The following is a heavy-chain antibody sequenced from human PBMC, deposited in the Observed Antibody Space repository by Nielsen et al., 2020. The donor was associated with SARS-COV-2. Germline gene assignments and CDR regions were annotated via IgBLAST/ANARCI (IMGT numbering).Heavy chain of an antibody. J-gene: IGHJ6*04. CDR2: INLDGSER. CDR1: GFTVSSNY. D-gene: IGHD5-24*01. Sequence: GESLKISCAASGFTVSSNYMSWVRQGPGKGLEWVANINLDGSERYYGDSVKGRITISRDNAKNSLHLQINSLRAEDTAVYYCARWRWLQLKGLDGMDVWGKGTTVTVSS. CDR3: ARWRWLQLKGLDGMDV. V-gene: IGHV3-7*01.